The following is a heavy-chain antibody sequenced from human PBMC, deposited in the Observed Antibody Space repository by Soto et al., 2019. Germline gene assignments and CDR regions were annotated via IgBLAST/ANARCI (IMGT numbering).Heavy chain of an antibody. D-gene: IGHD3-10*01. CDR1: GGSISSYY. V-gene: IGHV4-59*01. CDR2: IYNSGST. CDR3: ARARITMVREVIKYNMDV. J-gene: IGHJ6*02. Sequence: LSLTCTVSGGSISSYYWSWIRRPPGKGLEWIGYIYNSGSTHSNPSLQSRVTISVDTSKNQFSLKLSSVTAADTGIYYCARARITMVREVIKYNMDVWGQGTTVTVSS.